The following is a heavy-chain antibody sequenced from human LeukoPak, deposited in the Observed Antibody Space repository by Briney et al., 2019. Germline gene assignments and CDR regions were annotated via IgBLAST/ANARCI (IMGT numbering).Heavy chain of an antibody. CDR3: AREGILWGGIDY. CDR2: LSGSGITT. J-gene: IGHJ4*02. Sequence: GGSLRLSCAASGFTFSNSAMSWVRQAPGKGLEWVSTLSGSGITTYYADSVKGRFTISRDNSKNTLYLQMNSLRAEDTAVYYCAREGILWGGIDYWGQGTLVTVSS. D-gene: IGHD3-10*01. V-gene: IGHV3-23*01. CDR1: GFTFSNSA.